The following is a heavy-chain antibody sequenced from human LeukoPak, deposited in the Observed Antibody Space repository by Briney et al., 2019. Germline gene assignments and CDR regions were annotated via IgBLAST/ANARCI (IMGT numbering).Heavy chain of an antibody. J-gene: IGHJ4*01. CDR1: GGSFSDLF. D-gene: IGHD6-13*01. V-gene: IGHV4-34*01. CDR2: INHTGAT. CDR3: ASSYSSRWYYFDH. Sequence: SETLSLTCAVYGGSFSDLFWNWIRQPPGKGLEWIGEINHTGATNYNPSLKSRVTISVDTSKNQLSLQLTSVTAADTAVYYCASSYSSRWYYFDHWGHGTLVTVSS.